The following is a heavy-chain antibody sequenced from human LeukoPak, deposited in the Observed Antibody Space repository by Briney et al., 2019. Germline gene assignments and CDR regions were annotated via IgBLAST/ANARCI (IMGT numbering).Heavy chain of an antibody. D-gene: IGHD6-6*01. CDR3: ARAGAARLSHDY. J-gene: IGHJ4*02. CDR2: INTNTGNP. V-gene: IGHV7-4-1*02. Sequence: ASVKVSCKASGYSFIGYGMLWVRQAPGQGLEYMGWINTNTGNPTYAQGFTGRFVFSLDTSVNTAYLQISSLMAEDTAVYFCARAGAARLSHDYWGQGTLVSVSS. CDR1: GYSFIGYG.